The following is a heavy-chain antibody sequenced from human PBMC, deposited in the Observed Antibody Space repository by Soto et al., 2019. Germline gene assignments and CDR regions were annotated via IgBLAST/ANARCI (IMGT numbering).Heavy chain of an antibody. J-gene: IGHJ4*02. CDR1: GGSFSGYY. CDR2: INHSGST. CDR3: ARGRLVGATVTTIDFDY. Sequence: SETLSLTCAVYGGSFSGYYWSWIRQPPGKGLDWFGEINHSGSTNYNPSLKSRVTISVDTSKNQFSLKLSSVTAADTAVYYCARGRLVGATVTTIDFDYWGQGTLVTVSS. D-gene: IGHD1-26*01. V-gene: IGHV4-34*01.